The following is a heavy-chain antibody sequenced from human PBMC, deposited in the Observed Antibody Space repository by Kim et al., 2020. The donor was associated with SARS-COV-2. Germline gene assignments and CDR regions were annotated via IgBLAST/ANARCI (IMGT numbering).Heavy chain of an antibody. J-gene: IGHJ4*02. Sequence: GGSLRLSCAASGFTFSSYGMHWVRQAPGKGLEWVAVISYDGSKKYYADSAKGRFTISRDNSKNTLYLQMSNLRAEDTAIYYCARGGGDGVVGGVITHWGEGTLGTV. CDR3: ARGGGDGVVGGVITH. CDR1: GFTFSSYG. D-gene: IGHD3-10*01. CDR2: ISYDGSKK. V-gene: IGHV3-30*03.